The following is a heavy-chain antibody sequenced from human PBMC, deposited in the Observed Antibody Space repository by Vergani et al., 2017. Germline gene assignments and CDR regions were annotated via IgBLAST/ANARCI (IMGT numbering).Heavy chain of an antibody. CDR3: ARQVAVAGKWWGPYYYYGMDV. CDR1: GYSFTSYW. Sequence: EVQLVPSGAEVKKPGESLRISCKCSGYSFTSYWISWVRQMPGKGLEWMGRIDPSDSYTNYSPSFQGHVTISADKSISTAYLQWSSLKASDTAMYYCARQVAVAGKWWGPYYYYGMDVWGQGTTVTVSS. V-gene: IGHV5-10-1*01. CDR2: IDPSDSYT. J-gene: IGHJ6*02. D-gene: IGHD6-19*01.